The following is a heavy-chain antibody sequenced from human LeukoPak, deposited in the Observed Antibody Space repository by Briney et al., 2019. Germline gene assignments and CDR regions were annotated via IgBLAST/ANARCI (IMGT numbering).Heavy chain of an antibody. CDR3: ARLGYCSSTSCYDWYFDL. CDR2: ISAYNGNT. CDR1: GYTFTSYG. D-gene: IGHD2-2*01. V-gene: IGHV1-18*01. J-gene: IGHJ2*01. Sequence: GASVKVSCKASGYTFTSYGISWVRQAPGQGLEWMGWISAYNGNTNYAQKLQGRDTMTTDTSTSTAYMELRSLRSDDTAVYYCARLGYCSSTSCYDWYFDLWGRGTLVTVSS.